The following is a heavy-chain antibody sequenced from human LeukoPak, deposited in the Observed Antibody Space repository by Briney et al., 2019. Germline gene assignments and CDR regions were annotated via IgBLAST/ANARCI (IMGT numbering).Heavy chain of an antibody. CDR3: AREPDGYNSYYFDY. CDR2: ISYDGSNK. CDR1: GFTFSSYA. D-gene: IGHD5-24*01. J-gene: IGHJ4*02. V-gene: IGHV3-30*04. Sequence: GGSLRLSCAASGFTFSSYAMHWVRQAPGKGLEWGAVISYDGSNKYYADPVKGRFTISRDNSKNTLYLQMNSLRAEDTAVYYCAREPDGYNSYYFDYWGQGTLVTVSS.